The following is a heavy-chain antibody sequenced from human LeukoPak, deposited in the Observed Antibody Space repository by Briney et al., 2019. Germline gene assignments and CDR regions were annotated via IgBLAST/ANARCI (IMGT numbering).Heavy chain of an antibody. CDR1: GYTFISYG. V-gene: IGHV1-18*01. J-gene: IGHJ4*02. CDR3: ASTPPAFECSSTTCPVLDY. CDR2: ISVYNGNR. Sequence: VASVKVSCKTSGYTFISYGISWVRQAPGQGLEWMGWISVYNGNRNYAQNLQGRLTMTTDTSTSTAYMELRSLRSDDTAVYYCASTPPAFECSSTTCPVLDYWAQGTLVTVFS. D-gene: IGHD2-2*01.